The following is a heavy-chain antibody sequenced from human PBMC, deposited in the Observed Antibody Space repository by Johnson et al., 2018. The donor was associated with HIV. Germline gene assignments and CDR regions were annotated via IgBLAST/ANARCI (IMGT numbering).Heavy chain of an antibody. D-gene: IGHD6-19*01. CDR1: GFTFNRYA. Sequence: QVQVVESGGGVVQPGRSLRLSCTGFGFTFNRYAIHWVRQAPNKGLEWVSLIYSGGSTYYADSVKGRFTISRHNSKTTLYLQMNSLKTEDTAVYYCTTASRGGWIWGQGTMVTVSS. J-gene: IGHJ3*02. V-gene: IGHV3-NL1*01. CDR2: IYSGGST. CDR3: TTASRGGWI.